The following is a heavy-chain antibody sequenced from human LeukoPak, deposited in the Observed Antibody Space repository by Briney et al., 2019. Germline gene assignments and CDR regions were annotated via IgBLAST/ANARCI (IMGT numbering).Heavy chain of an antibody. Sequence: KASETLSLTCTVSGGSVSRDYWSWIRQPPGKGLEWIGYIYYTGSTNYNPSLKSRGTISVDTSKNQFSLKLSSVTAADTAVYYCARASTHFDYWGQGTLVTVSS. CDR3: ARASTHFDY. J-gene: IGHJ4*02. CDR2: IYYTGST. V-gene: IGHV4-59*02. CDR1: GGSVSRDY.